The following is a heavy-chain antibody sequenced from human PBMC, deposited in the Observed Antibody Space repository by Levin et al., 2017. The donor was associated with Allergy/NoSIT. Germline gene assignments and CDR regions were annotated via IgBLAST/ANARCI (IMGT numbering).Heavy chain of an antibody. D-gene: IGHD6-13*01. Sequence: GGSLRLSCAASGFTFSSFRMSWVRQAPGKGLEWVSSIGSSSGYIYYADSVKGRFTISRDNAKNSMYLQMSSLRAEDTAVYYCARDLEIAAAYTWFEPWGQGTLVTVSS. CDR2: IGSSSGYI. V-gene: IGHV3-21*01. CDR3: ARDLEIAAAYTWFEP. J-gene: IGHJ5*02. CDR1: GFTFSSFR.